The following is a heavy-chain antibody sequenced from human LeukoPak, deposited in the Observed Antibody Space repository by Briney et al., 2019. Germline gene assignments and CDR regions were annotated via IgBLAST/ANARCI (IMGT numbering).Heavy chain of an antibody. CDR2: INHSGST. V-gene: IGHV4-34*01. Sequence: SETLSLTCAVYSGSFSDYYCSWFRQPPGKGLEWIGEINHSGSTNYNPSLKSRVTISVDTSKNQFSLKLSSVTAADTAVYYCAYSSAYQQHWGQGTLVTVSS. CDR3: AYSSAYQQH. D-gene: IGHD3-22*01. CDR1: SGSFSDYY. J-gene: IGHJ1*01.